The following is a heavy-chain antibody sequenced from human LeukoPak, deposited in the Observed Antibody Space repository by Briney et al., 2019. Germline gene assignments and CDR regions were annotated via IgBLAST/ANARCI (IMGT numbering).Heavy chain of an antibody. V-gene: IGHV1-69*13. CDR1: GYTFTSYA. J-gene: IGHJ4*02. CDR2: IIPIFGTA. D-gene: IGHD6-13*01. Sequence: SVKVSCKASGYTFTSYAMNWVRQAPGQGLEWMGGIIPIFGTANYAQKFQGRVTITADESTSTAYMELSSLRSEDTAVYYCASSRGGGPGIAAAGTKDFDYWGQGTLVTVSS. CDR3: ASSRGGGPGIAAAGTKDFDY.